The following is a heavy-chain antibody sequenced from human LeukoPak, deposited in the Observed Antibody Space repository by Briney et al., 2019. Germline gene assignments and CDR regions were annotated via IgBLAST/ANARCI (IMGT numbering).Heavy chain of an antibody. Sequence: ASVKVSCKASGYTFSSYDINWVRPATGQGLEWMGWMNPNSGNTGYAQNFQGRVTMTRNTSINTAYMELSSLRPDDTAVYFCAKASNYYYYALDVWGQGTTVTVSS. D-gene: IGHD4-11*01. CDR3: AKASNYYYYALDV. J-gene: IGHJ6*02. V-gene: IGHV1-8*01. CDR1: GYTFSSYD. CDR2: MNPNSGNT.